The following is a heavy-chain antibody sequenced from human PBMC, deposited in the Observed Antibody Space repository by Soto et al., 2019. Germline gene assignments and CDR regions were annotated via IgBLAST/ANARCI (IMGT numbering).Heavy chain of an antibody. Sequence: QVQLQKSSPRLVKPSQTLSLTCTVSGGSISSGGYYWSWIRQHPGKGLEWNGYIYYRGSTYYNPSLKSGVTISVHTTKHQFSLKLSSVTAADTAVYYCATSFGVAAAGTFHSWSQGTLVTVSS. CDR1: GGSISSGGYY. CDR2: IYYRGST. J-gene: IGHJ4*02. D-gene: IGHD6-13*01. V-gene: IGHV4-31*03. CDR3: ATSFGVAAAGTFHS.